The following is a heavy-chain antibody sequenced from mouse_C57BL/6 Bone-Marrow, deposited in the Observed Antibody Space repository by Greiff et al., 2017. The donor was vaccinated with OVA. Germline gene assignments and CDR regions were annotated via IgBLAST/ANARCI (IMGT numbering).Heavy chain of an antibody. V-gene: IGHV5-2*01. CDR3: ARHASGSWFAY. CDR1: EYEFPSHY. D-gene: IGHD6-1*01. Sequence: EVQLVESGGGLVQPGESLKISCESNEYEFPSHYMSWVSQTPEKSLELVAALNSDGGSTYYHDNLESRFTSSRDDTKKTLYLRVSSRRSEDTAVYYCARHASGSWFAYWGQGTLVTVSA. CDR2: LNSDGGST. J-gene: IGHJ3*01.